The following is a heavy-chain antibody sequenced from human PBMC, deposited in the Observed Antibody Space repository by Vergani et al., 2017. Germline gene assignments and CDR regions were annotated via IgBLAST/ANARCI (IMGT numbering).Heavy chain of an antibody. CDR2: ISGSGGST. V-gene: IGHV3-23*01. D-gene: IGHD6-19*01. J-gene: IGHJ6*02. CDR1: GFTFSSYA. Sequence: EVQLLESGVGLVQPGGSLRLSCAASGFTFSSYAMSWVRQAPGKGLEWVSAISGSGGSTYYADSVKGRFTISRDNSKNTLYLQMNSLRAEDTAVYYCAKRLIVAVAGTLDYYYGMDVWGQGTTVTVSS. CDR3: AKRLIVAVAGTLDYYYGMDV.